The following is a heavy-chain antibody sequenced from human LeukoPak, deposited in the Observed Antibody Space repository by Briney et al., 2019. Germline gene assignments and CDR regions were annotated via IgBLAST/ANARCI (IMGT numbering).Heavy chain of an antibody. CDR2: IGYTGDST. CDR3: AKSPTVDAAFDI. Sequence: GGSLRLSCAASGFTFSSYAMNWVRQAPGKGLEWVSGIGYTGDSTFYADSVKGRFAVSRDSSKNTLFLHMNSLRAEDTALYYCAKSPTVDAAFDIWGQGTMVTVSS. CDR1: GFTFSSYA. J-gene: IGHJ3*02. V-gene: IGHV3-23*01. D-gene: IGHD4-23*01.